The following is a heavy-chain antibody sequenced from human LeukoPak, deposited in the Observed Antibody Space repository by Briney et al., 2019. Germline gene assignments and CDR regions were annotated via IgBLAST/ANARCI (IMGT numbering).Heavy chain of an antibody. CDR3: AKDLFGGGGSGADY. V-gene: IGHV3-43D*04. Sequence: PGGSLRLSCAASGFTFDDYAMNWVRQAPGKGLEWVSLISWDGGSTYYADSVKGRFTISRDNSKTSLYLQMNSLRAEDTALYYCAKDLFGGGGSGADYWGQGTLVTVSS. CDR1: GFTFDDYA. J-gene: IGHJ4*02. D-gene: IGHD3-10*01. CDR2: ISWDGGST.